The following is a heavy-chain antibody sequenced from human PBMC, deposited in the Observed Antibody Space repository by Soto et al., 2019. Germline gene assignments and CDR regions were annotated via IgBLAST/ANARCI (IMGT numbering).Heavy chain of an antibody. CDR2: IFPGDSDT. D-gene: IGHD3-3*01. V-gene: IGHV5-51*01. Sequence: GESLKISCKGSGYTFRDYWIGWVRQMPGKGLEWMGIIFPGDSDTRYSPSFQGPSFQGQVTISADKSASTAYLEWTSLKASDTAIHYCARAVPTTVFDRNFFGNWAQETQVAVSS. J-gene: IGHJ4*02. CDR1: GYTFRDYW. CDR3: ARAVPTTVFDRNFFGN.